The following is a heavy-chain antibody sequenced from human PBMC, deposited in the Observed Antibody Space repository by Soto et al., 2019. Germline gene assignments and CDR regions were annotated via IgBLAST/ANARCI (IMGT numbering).Heavy chain of an antibody. Sequence: ASVKVSCKASGYTFTGYYMHWVRQAPGQGLEWMGWINPNSGGTNYAQKFQGWVTMTRDTSISTAYMELSRLRSDDTAVYYCARGSITIFGVVTNYGMDVWGQGXTVTVYS. CDR1: GYTFTGYY. J-gene: IGHJ6*02. D-gene: IGHD3-3*01. CDR3: ARGSITIFGVVTNYGMDV. CDR2: INPNSGGT. V-gene: IGHV1-2*04.